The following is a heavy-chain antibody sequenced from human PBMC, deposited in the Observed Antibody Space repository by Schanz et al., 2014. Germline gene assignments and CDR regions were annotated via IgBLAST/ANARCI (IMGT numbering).Heavy chain of an antibody. CDR2: ISYHGENV. CDR3: AKDRTMFRSSYYFDY. J-gene: IGHJ4*02. D-gene: IGHD3-10*02. Sequence: QVQLVESGGGVVQPGKSLTLSCTASGFTTNSYAMHWVRQPPGKGLEWVAIISYHGENVLYSDSVRGRFTISKDRFKGTLYLEMHSLRPEDTAVYYCAKDRTMFRSSYYFDYWGQGTLVTVSS. V-gene: IGHV3-30*18. CDR1: GFTTNSYA.